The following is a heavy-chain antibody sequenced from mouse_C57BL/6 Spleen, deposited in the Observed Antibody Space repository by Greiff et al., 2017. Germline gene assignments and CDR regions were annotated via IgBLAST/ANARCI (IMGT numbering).Heavy chain of an antibody. CDR3: ARVPGGGY. CDR2: IDPSDSYT. V-gene: IGHV1-59*01. Sequence: QVHVKQSGAELVRPGTSVKLSCKASGYTFTSYWMHWVKQRPGQGLEWIGVIDPSDSYTNYNQKFKGKATLTVDTSSSTAYMQLSSLTSEDSAVYDCARVPGGGYWGQGTTLTVSS. CDR1: GYTFTSYW. J-gene: IGHJ2*01.